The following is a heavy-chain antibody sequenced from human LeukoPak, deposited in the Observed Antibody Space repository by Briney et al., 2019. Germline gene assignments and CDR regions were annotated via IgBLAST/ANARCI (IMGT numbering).Heavy chain of an antibody. D-gene: IGHD3-10*01. CDR2: VYPDDSDT. CDR3: ARGYQVHLTYYFDALDI. V-gene: IGHV5-51*01. J-gene: IGHJ3*02. CDR1: EDTITSYW. Sequence: GESLKISCKGSEDTITSYWIGWVRPMPGKGLEWMGIVYPDDSDTRYGPSFQGQVTISVDKSISTAYLQWSSLKASDTAMYYCARGYQVHLTYYFDALDIWGQGTMVTVSS.